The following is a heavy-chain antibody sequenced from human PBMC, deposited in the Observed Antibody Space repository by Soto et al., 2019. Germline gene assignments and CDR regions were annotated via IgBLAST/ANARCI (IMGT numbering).Heavy chain of an antibody. J-gene: IGHJ4*02. CDR1: GFTLSGND. V-gene: IGHV3-30*18. Sequence: QVQLVESGGGVVQPGRSLRLSCAASGFTLSGNDMHWVRQAPGKGPEWVAVMSYDGSHQYYADSVKGRFTISRDTSKSTLSLQMNSLRTEDTAVYYCAKGGWYTSSSPSDCWGQGTLVTVSS. CDR3: AKGGWYTSSSPSDC. CDR2: MSYDGSHQ. D-gene: IGHD6-6*01.